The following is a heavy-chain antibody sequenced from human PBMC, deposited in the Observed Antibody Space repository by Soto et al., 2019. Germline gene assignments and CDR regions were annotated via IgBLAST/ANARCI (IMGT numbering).Heavy chain of an antibody. CDR1: GYTFTGYY. CDR2: INPNSGGT. Sequence: ASVKVSCKASGYTFTGYYMHWVRQAPGQGLEWMGWINPNSGGTNYAQKFQGWVTMTRDTSISTAYMELSRLRSDDTAVYYCAGGAQWLVPYYYGMDVWGQGTTVTVSS. V-gene: IGHV1-2*04. D-gene: IGHD6-19*01. J-gene: IGHJ6*02. CDR3: AGGAQWLVPYYYGMDV.